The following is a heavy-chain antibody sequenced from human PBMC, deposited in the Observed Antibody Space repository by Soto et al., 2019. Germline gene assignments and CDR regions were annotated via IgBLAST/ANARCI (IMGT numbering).Heavy chain of an antibody. CDR1: GGYISSYY. D-gene: IGHD3-22*01. V-gene: IGHV4-59*01. Sequence: SETLSLTCTVCGGYISSYYWSWIWEPQGKGLEWIGYIYYSGSTNYSPSLKSRVTISVDTSQNQFSLQLISVTSADTAMYYCARGRASFDDSSGSTSYIDTRGQGNLLT. CDR3: ARGRASFDDSSGSTSYIDT. CDR2: IYYSGST. J-gene: IGHJ1*01.